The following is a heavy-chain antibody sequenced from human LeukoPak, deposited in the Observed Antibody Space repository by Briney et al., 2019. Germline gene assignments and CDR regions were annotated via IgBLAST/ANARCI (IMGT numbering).Heavy chain of an antibody. CDR3: AREPDNWNDDY. J-gene: IGHJ4*02. Sequence: ASVKVSCKASGYTFTGYYMHWVRQAPGHGLEWMGWINPNSGCTNYAQQFQGRVTMTRDTSISTAYMELSRLRSDDTAVYYCAREPDNWNDDYWGQGTLVTVSS. V-gene: IGHV1-2*02. D-gene: IGHD1-1*01. CDR2: INPNSGCT. CDR1: GYTFTGYY.